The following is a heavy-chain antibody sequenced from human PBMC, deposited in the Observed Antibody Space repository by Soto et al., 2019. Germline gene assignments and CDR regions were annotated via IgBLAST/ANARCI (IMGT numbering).Heavy chain of an antibody. J-gene: IGHJ3*02. CDR3: ARLISFCSSTSCRDAFDI. Sequence: PGESLKISCKGSGYSFTSYWIGLVRQMPGKGLEWMGIIYPGDSDTRYSPSFQGQVTISADKSISTAYLQWSSLKASDTAMYYCARLISFCSSTSCRDAFDIWGQGTMVTVSS. CDR2: IYPGDSDT. D-gene: IGHD2-2*01. CDR1: GYSFTSYW. V-gene: IGHV5-51*01.